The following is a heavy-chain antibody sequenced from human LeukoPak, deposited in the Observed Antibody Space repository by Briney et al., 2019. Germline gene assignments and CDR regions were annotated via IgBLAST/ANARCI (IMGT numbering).Heavy chain of an antibody. V-gene: IGHV3-23*01. CDR3: ARAFLWCDDSGYYFDD. Sequence: GGSLRLSCAASGFTFSTYSMSWVRQAPGEGLEWVSSISGGGGTTYYADSVKGRFTISRDNPKNTLYVQMNSLRAEDTAVYYCARAFLWCDDSGYYFDDWGQGSLVTVSS. J-gene: IGHJ4*02. CDR1: GFTFSTYS. CDR2: ISGGGGTT. D-gene: IGHD3-22*01.